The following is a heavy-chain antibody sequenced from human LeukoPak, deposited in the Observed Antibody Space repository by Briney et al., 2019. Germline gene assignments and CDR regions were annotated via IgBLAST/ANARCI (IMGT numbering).Heavy chain of an antibody. CDR3: AREGFVVVPAAIGPFDY. CDR2: ISSNGGST. CDR1: GFTFSSYA. V-gene: IGHV3-64*01. Sequence: GGSLRLSCAASGFTFSSYAMHWVRQAPGKGLEYVSAISSNGGSTYYANSVKGRFTISRDNSKNTLYLQMGSLRAEDMAVYYCAREGFVVVPAAIGPFDYWGQGTLVTVSS. D-gene: IGHD2-2*01. J-gene: IGHJ4*02.